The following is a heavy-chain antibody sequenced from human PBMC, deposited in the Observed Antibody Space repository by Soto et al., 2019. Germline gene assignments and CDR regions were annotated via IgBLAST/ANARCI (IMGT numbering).Heavy chain of an antibody. CDR3: AKASLLWYFDL. Sequence: EVQLVESGGGLVQPGRSLRLSCAASGFTFDDYAMHWVRQAPGKGLEWVSGISWNSGSIGYADSVKGRFTISRDNAKNSLYLQMNSLRAEDTALYYCAKASLLWYFDLWGRGTLVTVSS. CDR2: ISWNSGSI. V-gene: IGHV3-9*01. D-gene: IGHD6-6*01. J-gene: IGHJ2*01. CDR1: GFTFDDYA.